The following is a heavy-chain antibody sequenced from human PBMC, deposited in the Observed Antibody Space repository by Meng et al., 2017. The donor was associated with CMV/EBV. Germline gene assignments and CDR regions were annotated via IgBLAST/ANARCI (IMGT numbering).Heavy chain of an antibody. CDR3: AREPKDYYYDSSGYSNWFDP. D-gene: IGHD3-22*01. CDR2: IIPIFGTA. Sequence: SYGLREVRQAPGQGVEWMGGIIPIFGTANYAQKFQGRVTITADKSTSTAYMELSSLRSEDTAVYYCAREPKDYYYDSSGYSNWFDPWGQGTLVTVSS. J-gene: IGHJ5*02. V-gene: IGHV1-69*06. CDR1: SYG.